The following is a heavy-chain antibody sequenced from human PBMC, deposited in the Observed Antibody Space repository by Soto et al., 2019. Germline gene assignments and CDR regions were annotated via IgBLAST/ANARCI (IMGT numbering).Heavy chain of an antibody. CDR2: INPSSGTT. CDR1: GYIFIHCF. Sequence: QVQLVQSGAEMKQPGASVRLSCPASGYIFIHCFMHWVRQAPGQCGEWMGGINPSSGTTTYAQKFQGRVTVTSDSSTSTVFMGLSSQGSGDTAMYYCARSLGETTSRFDYWGQGSLVTVSA. J-gene: IGHJ4*02. V-gene: IGHV1-46*01. CDR3: ARSLGETTSRFDY. D-gene: IGHD1-26*01.